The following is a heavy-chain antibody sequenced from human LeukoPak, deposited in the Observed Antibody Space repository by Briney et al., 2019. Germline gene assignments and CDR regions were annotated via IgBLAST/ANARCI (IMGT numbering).Heavy chain of an antibody. J-gene: IGHJ6*02. D-gene: IGHD2-2*01. CDR1: GYTFTSYS. CDR3: AGVATPSRNYYYYGMDV. V-gene: IGHV1-46*01. Sequence: ASVKVSCKPSGYTFTSYSMHWVRQAPGQGLEWMGIIDPSGGTTRYAQKFQGRVTMTRDTSTSTVYMELSSLRSEDTAVYYCAGVATPSRNYYYYGMDVWGQGTTVTVSS. CDR2: IDPSGGTT.